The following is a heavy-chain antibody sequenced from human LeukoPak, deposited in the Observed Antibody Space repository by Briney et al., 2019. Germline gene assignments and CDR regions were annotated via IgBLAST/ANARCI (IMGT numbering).Heavy chain of an antibody. Sequence: ASVKVSCKASGYTFTSYGISWVRQAPGEGLEWMGWISAHNGNTNYAQKLQGRVTMTTDTSTSTAYMELRSLRSDDTAVYYCARGYYYDSSGHRAIAYWGQGTLVTVSS. V-gene: IGHV1-18*01. D-gene: IGHD3-22*01. J-gene: IGHJ4*02. CDR2: ISAHNGNT. CDR1: GYTFTSYG. CDR3: ARGYYYDSSGHRAIAY.